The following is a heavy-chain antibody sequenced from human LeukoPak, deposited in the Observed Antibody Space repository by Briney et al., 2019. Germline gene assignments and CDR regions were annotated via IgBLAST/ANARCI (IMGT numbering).Heavy chain of an antibody. V-gene: IGHV4-59*08. J-gene: IGHJ3*02. CDR1: GGSISSYY. Sequence: SETLSLTCTVSGGSISSYYWSWIRQPPGKGLEWIGYIYYSGSTNYNPSLKSRVTISVDTSKNQFSLKLSSVTAADTAVYYCARVSSGIPLDAFDIWGQGTMVTVSS. CDR3: ARVSSGIPLDAFDI. D-gene: IGHD6-19*01. CDR2: IYYSGST.